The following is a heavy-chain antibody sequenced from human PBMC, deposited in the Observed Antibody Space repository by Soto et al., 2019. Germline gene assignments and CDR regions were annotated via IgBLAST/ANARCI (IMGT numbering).Heavy chain of an antibody. CDR1: GFTVGDYS. D-gene: IGHD3-9*01. V-gene: IGHV3-49*04. CDR2: IRGKISSGTT. Sequence: EVQLVESGGGLVQPGRSLRLSCTTSGFTVGDYSLSWVRQAPAKGLEWVGFIRGKISSGTTEYAASLKGRFSISRVNSKGVVWMQMNSLKPEDTAVYYCWRTSYDIMTGLYSFDYWGRGALVTVSS. J-gene: IGHJ4*02. CDR3: WRTSYDIMTGLYSFDY.